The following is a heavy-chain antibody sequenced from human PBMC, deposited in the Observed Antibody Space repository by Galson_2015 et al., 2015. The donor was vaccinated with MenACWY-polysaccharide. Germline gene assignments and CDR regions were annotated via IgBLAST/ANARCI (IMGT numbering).Heavy chain of an antibody. D-gene: IGHD6-19*01. Sequence: LEWVTVISYDGNNKYYPESVKGRFTISRDISKNTVYLQMNSLRTEDTALYYCTRGGWYYMDVWGKGTTVTVSS. CDR2: ISYDGNNK. CDR3: TRGGWYYMDV. J-gene: IGHJ6*03. V-gene: IGHV3-30-3*01.